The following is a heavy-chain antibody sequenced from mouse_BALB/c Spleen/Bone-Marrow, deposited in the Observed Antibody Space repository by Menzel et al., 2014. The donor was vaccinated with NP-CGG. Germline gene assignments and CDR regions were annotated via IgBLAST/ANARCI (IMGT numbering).Heavy chain of an antibody. CDR3: ARLTYYGLSDY. D-gene: IGHD1-2*01. V-gene: IGHV4-1*02. CDR2: INPESSTI. CDR1: GFDFSRYW. Sequence: EVKLVESGGGLVQPGGSLKLSCTASGFDFSRYWMSWVRQAPGKGLQWIGEINPESSTINYTPSLKDKFIISRDNAKNTLYLQMSKVRSEDTALYYCARLTYYGLSDYWGQVTTLTVSS. J-gene: IGHJ2*01.